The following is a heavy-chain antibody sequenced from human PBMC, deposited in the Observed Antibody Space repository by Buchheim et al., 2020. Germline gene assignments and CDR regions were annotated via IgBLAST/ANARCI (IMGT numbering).Heavy chain of an antibody. CDR3: ARDAGPRLGFDAFDI. V-gene: IGHV4-59*01. CDR1: GGSMDPYY. J-gene: IGHJ3*02. Sequence: QVQLQESGPGVVKPSETLSLTCTVSGGSMDPYYWSWIRQTPGKGLEWIGFIYYNGIINYNPSLNGRVTISIDTSKHQVYMRVMSVTAADTAVYYCARDAGPRLGFDAFDIWGQGT. D-gene: IGHD6-19*01. CDR2: IYYNGII.